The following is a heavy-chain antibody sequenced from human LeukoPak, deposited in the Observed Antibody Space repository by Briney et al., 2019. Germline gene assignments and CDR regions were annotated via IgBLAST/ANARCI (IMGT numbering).Heavy chain of an antibody. CDR1: GVSISSYY. CDR2: IYTSGST. J-gene: IGHJ6*02. V-gene: IGHV4-4*07. CDR3: ARQMIAAGKNYYGMDV. Sequence: PSETLSLTCTVSGVSISSYYWTWIRQPAGKGLEWIGRIYTSGSTNYNPSLKSRVTMSVDTSNNQFSLNLSSVTAADTAVYYCARQMIAAGKNYYGMDVWGQGTTVTVSS. D-gene: IGHD6-13*01.